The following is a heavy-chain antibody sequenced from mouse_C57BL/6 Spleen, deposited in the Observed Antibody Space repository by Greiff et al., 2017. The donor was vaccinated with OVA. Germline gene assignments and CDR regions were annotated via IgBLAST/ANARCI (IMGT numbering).Heavy chain of an antibody. V-gene: IGHV1-69*01. Sequence: VKLQQPGAELVMPGASVKLPCKASGYTFTSYWMHWVKQRPGQGLEWIGEIDPSDSYTNYNQKFKGKSTLTVDKSSRTAYMQLSSLTSEDSAVYYCAIWFYAKDYWGQGTSVTVSS. J-gene: IGHJ4*01. CDR3: AIWFYAKDY. D-gene: IGHD2-2*01. CDR2: IDPSDSYT. CDR1: GYTFTSYW.